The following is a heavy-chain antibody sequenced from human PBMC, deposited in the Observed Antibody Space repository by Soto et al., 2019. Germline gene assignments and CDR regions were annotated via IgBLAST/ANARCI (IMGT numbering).Heavy chain of an antibody. D-gene: IGHD3-10*02. J-gene: IGHJ5*02. CDR1: GFSLRTSGDG. CDR2: IYWDDDK. CDR3: AHRLYCVGTSCPRWFDP. V-gene: IGHV2-5*05. Sequence: QITLKESGPTLVKPTQTLTLTCTFSGFSLRTSGDGVAWIRQAPGKAPEWLAIIYWDDDKRYAPSLQSRLTITKDTSKNQVVLTMTNMDPVDTATYYCAHRLYCVGTSCPRWFDPWGQGTLVTVSS.